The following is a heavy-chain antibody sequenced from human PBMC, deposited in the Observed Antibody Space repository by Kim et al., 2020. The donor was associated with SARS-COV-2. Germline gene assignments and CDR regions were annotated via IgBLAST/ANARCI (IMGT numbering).Heavy chain of an antibody. CDR3: AKAMYSISYGMDV. D-gene: IGHD6-6*01. Sequence: YADTVKGRVTISRDNAKNSLYLQMNSLRAEDTALYYCAKAMYSISYGMDVWGQGTTVTVSS. J-gene: IGHJ6*02. V-gene: IGHV3-9*01.